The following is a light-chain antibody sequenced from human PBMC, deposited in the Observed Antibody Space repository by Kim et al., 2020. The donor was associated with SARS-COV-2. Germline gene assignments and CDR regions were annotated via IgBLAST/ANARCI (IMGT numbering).Light chain of an antibody. J-gene: IGKJ1*01. CDR1: QSISSW. V-gene: IGKV1-5*03. Sequence: DIQMTQSPSTLSASVGDRVTITCRASQSISSWLAWYRQKPGKAPNLLISKASSLESGVPSRFSGSGSGTEFTLTISSLQPDDFATYYGQQYKTYSWTFGQGTKVDIK. CDR2: KAS. CDR3: QQYKTYSWT.